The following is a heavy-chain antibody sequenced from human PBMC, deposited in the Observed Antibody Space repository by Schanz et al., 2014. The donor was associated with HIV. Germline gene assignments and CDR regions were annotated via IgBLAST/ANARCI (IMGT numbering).Heavy chain of an antibody. D-gene: IGHD2-8*01. CDR2: INPKSGAT. V-gene: IGHV1-2*02. CDR1: GDTFTDYY. Sequence: QVQLVQSGAEVKKPGASVKVSCKASGDTFTDYYMHWVRQAPGQGLEWMGWINPKSGATKYAQRFQGRVTMTTDTSISTAFMELSSLRSDDTAVYYCARDTNFVLDVWGQGTTVTVSS. J-gene: IGHJ6*02. CDR3: ARDTNFVLDV.